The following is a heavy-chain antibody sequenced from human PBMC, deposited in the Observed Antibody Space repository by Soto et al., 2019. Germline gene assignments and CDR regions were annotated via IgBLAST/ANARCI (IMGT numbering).Heavy chain of an antibody. CDR3: AREEVGYCSSTSCYRYYYYYYGMDV. Sequence: SETLSLTCAVYGGSFSGYYWSWIRQPPGKGLEWIGEINHSGSTNYNPSLKSRVTISVDTSKNQFSLKLSSVTAADTAVYYCAREEVGYCSSTSCYRYYYYYYGMDVWGQGTTVTVSS. V-gene: IGHV4-34*01. J-gene: IGHJ6*02. CDR1: GGSFSGYY. CDR2: INHSGST. D-gene: IGHD2-2*02.